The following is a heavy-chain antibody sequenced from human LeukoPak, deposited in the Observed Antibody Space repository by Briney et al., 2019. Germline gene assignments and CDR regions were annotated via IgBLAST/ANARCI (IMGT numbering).Heavy chain of an antibody. CDR3: AKRGVVIRVILVGFHKEANYFDS. J-gene: IGHJ4*02. V-gene: IGHV3-23*01. CDR1: GITLSNYG. CDR2: ISDSGGRT. D-gene: IGHD3-22*01. Sequence: SGGSLRLSCAVSGITLSNYGMSWVRQAPGKGLEWVAGISDSGGRTNYADSVKGRFTISRDNPKNTLYLQMNSLRAEDTAVYFCAKRGVVIRVILVGFHKEANYFDSWGQGVLVTVSS.